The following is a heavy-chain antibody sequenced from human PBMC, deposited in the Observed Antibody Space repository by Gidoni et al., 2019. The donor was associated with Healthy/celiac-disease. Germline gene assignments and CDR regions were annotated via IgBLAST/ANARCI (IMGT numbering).Heavy chain of an antibody. Sequence: QVQLVQSGAEVKKPGSSVKVSCKASGGTFSSYAISWVRQAPGQGLEWMGGIIPIFGTANYAQKFQGRVTITADESTSTAYMELSSLRSEDTAVYYCASYYDYIWGSYSAFDIWGQGTMVTVSS. D-gene: IGHD3-16*01. CDR2: IIPIFGTA. V-gene: IGHV1-69*01. CDR3: ASYYDYIWGSYSAFDI. CDR1: GGTFSSYA. J-gene: IGHJ3*02.